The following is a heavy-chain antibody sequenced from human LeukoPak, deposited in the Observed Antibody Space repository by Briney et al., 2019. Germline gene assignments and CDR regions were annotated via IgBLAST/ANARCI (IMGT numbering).Heavy chain of an antibody. J-gene: IGHJ6*03. CDR1: GGSISSYY. CDR2: IYTSGST. CDR3: ARGLSDYSNFGRDDTIYYSYYMDV. V-gene: IGHV4-4*07. Sequence: PSETLSLTCTVSGGSISSYYWSWIRQPAGKGLEWIGRIYTSGSTNYNPSLKSRVTMSVDTAKNQFSLKLSSVTAADTAVYYCARGLSDYSNFGRDDTIYYSYYMDVWSKGTTVTVSS. D-gene: IGHD4-11*01.